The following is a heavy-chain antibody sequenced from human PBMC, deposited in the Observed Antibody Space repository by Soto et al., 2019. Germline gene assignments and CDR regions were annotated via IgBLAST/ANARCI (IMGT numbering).Heavy chain of an antibody. CDR3: ARDVVVRIAAAGIDYFDP. D-gene: IGHD6-13*01. Sequence: GGSLRLSCTTSGLAFSTYWMAWVRQAPGKGLEWVGNTKPDETETYYAGSVEGRFTISRDNAKSSLYLQMDSLRVEDTAVYYCARDVVVRIAAAGIDYFDPWGQGTLVTVSS. V-gene: IGHV3-7*01. CDR2: TKPDETET. J-gene: IGHJ5*02. CDR1: GLAFSTYW.